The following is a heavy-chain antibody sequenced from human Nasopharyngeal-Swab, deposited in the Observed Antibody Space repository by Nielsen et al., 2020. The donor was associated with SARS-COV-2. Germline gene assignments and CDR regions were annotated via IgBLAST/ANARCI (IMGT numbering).Heavy chain of an antibody. CDR1: GFTFSSYA. CDR2: ISYDGSNK. D-gene: IGHD3-10*01. CDR3: ARVDGWFGELFVDY. J-gene: IGHJ4*02. V-gene: IGHV3-30-3*01. Sequence: GESLKISCAASGFTFSSYAMHWVRQAPGKGLEWVAVISYDGSNKYYADSVKGRFTISRDNSKNTLYLQMNSLRADDTAVYYCARVDGWFGELFVDYWGQGTLVTVSS.